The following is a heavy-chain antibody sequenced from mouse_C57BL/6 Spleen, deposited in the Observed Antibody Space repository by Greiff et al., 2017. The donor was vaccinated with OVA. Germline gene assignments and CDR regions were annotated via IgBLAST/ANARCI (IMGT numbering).Heavy chain of an antibody. CDR1: GYTFTSYW. V-gene: IGHV1-52*01. CDR2: IDPSDSET. Sequence: QVQLQQPGAELVRPGSSVKLSCKASGYTFTSYWMHWVKQRPIQGLEWIGNIDPSDSETHYNQKFKDKSTLTVDKSSSTAYMQLSSLTSEDSAVYYCARGLLRSLFDYWGQGTTLTVSS. D-gene: IGHD1-1*01. CDR3: ARGLLRSLFDY. J-gene: IGHJ2*01.